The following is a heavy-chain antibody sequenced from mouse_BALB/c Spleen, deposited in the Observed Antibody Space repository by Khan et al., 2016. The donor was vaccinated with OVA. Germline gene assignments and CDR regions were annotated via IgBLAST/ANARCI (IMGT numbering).Heavy chain of an antibody. Sequence: VQLKESGAELVKPGASVKLSCTASGFNIKDTYMHWVKPRPEQGLEWIGRIDPATGNTKYDPKFQDKATITADTSSNTAYLQLSSLTSEDTAVYYCARDYWDVFAYWGQGTLVTVSA. CDR2: IDPATGNT. CDR3: ARDYWDVFAY. J-gene: IGHJ3*01. CDR1: GFNIKDTY. V-gene: IGHV14-3*02. D-gene: IGHD4-1*01.